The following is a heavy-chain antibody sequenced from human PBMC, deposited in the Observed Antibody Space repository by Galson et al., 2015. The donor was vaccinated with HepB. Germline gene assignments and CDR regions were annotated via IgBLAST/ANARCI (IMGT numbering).Heavy chain of an antibody. D-gene: IGHD1-1*01. CDR1: GFSFSNYA. J-gene: IGHJ6*02. CDR3: ARDQRYYGMDV. V-gene: IGHV3-21*06. Sequence: SLRLSCAASGFSFSNYAINWVRQAPGKGLEWVSSISTGSDFVYYADSMRGRFTISRDDAKNSLYLQMNSLRAEDTAVYYCARDQRYYGMDVWGQGTTVTVSS. CDR2: ISTGSDFV.